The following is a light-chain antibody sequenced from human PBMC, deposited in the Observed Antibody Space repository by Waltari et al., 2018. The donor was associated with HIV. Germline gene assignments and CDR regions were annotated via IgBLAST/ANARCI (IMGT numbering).Light chain of an antibody. J-gene: IGKJ4*01. V-gene: IGKV4-1*01. Sequence: DIVMTQSPDSLAVSLGERATINCKSSQSVLHSSNNKNYLAWYQQKPGQPPQFLIYWASARESGVPDRFSASGSGTDFTLTISSLQAEDVAVYYCQQHYTTPLTFGGGTKVEI. CDR1: QSVLHSSNNKNY. CDR3: QQHYTTPLT. CDR2: WAS.